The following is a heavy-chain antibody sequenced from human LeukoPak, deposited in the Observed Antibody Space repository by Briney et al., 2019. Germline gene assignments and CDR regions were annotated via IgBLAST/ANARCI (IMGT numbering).Heavy chain of an antibody. Sequence: PSETLSLTCAVYGGSFSAYYWSWIRQPPGKGLEWIGEINHSGSTNYNPSLMSRLTMSVDTSKNQFSLKLSSVTAADTAVYYCAREWATGYSSGWYVGWGQGTLVTVSS. J-gene: IGHJ4*02. CDR3: AREWATGYSSGWYVG. CDR1: GGSFSAYY. V-gene: IGHV4-34*01. CDR2: INHSGST. D-gene: IGHD6-19*01.